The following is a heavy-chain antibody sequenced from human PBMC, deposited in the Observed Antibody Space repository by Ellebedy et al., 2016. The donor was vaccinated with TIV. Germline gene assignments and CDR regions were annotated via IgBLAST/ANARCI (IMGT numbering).Heavy chain of an antibody. CDR1: GYTFNHYW. CDR2: IYPGDSDT. D-gene: IGHD5-12*01. V-gene: IGHV5-51*01. Sequence: GESLKISCKGSGYTFNHYWIAWVRQMPGKGLQWIGIIYPGDSDTRYSPSFQGQGQITISADKSIDTTYLQWSSLKASDTAMSYCARRNGYDYFDYWGQGTTVTVSS. CDR3: ARRNGYDYFDY. J-gene: IGHJ4*03.